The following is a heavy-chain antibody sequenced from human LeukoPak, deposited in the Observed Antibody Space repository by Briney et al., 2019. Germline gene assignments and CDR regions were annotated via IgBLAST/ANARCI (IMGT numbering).Heavy chain of an antibody. D-gene: IGHD3-16*01. CDR3: ARVGVDYYYYYYGMDV. CDR2: ISAYNGNT. CDR1: GYTFTSYG. V-gene: IGHV1-18*01. J-gene: IGHJ6*02. Sequence: ASVKVSCKASGYTFTSYGISWVRQAPGQGLEWMRWISAYNGNTNYAQKLQGRVTMTTDTSTSTAYMELRSLRSDDTAVYYCARVGVDYYYYYYGMDVWGQGTTVTVSS.